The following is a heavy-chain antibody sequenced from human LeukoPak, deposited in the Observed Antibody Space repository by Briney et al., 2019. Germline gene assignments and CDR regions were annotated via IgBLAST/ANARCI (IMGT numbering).Heavy chain of an antibody. CDR1: GFTFSSYW. V-gene: IGHV3-7*01. D-gene: IGHD2-2*01. J-gene: IGHJ4*02. CDR3: ARGGYCSSTSCYSPDYFDY. Sequence: GGSLRLSCAASGFTFSSYWMSWVRQAPGKGLEWVANIKQDGSEKYYVDSLKGRFTISRDNAKNSLYLQMNSLRAEDTAVYYCARGGYCSSTSCYSPDYFDYWGQGTLVTVSS. CDR2: IKQDGSEK.